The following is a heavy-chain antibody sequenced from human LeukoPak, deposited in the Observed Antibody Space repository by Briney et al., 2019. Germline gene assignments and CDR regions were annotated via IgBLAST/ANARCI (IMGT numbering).Heavy chain of an antibody. CDR3: ARGSRWFDP. CDR1: GGSFSSYF. V-gene: IGHV4-4*07. D-gene: IGHD6-13*01. Sequence: PSEALSLTCTVSGGSFSSYFWSWIRQPAGKGLEWIGRIYTSGSTNCNPSLKSRVIMSVDTSKNQFSLKLSSVTAADTAVYYCARGSRWFDPWGQGTLVTVFS. CDR2: IYTSGST. J-gene: IGHJ5*02.